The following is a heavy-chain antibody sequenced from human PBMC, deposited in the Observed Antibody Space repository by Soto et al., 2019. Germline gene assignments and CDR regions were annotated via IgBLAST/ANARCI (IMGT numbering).Heavy chain of an antibody. V-gene: IGHV6-1*01. CDR2: TYYRSKWYN. D-gene: IGHD5-12*01. J-gene: IGHJ3*02. Sequence: SQTLSLTCAISGDSVSSNSAVWNWIRQSPSRGLEWLGRTYYRSKWYNDYAVSVKSRITINPDTSKNQFTLQLNSVTPEDTAVYYCARGWLQSGFDIWGQGTMVTVSS. CDR3: ARGWLQSGFDI. CDR1: GDSVSSNSAV.